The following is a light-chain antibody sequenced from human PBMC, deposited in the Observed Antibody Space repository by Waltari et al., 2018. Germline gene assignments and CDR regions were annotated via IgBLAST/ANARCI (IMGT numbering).Light chain of an antibody. CDR1: KSISSY. J-gene: IGKJ4*01. V-gene: IGKV1-39*01. Sequence: DIQMTQSPSSLSASVGDRVTITCRASKSISSYLHWYQQKPGKAPKLLIYAASSLQSGVPSRFSGSGSGTAYTLTISSLQPEDFATYYCQQSYSTLALSFGGGTKVEIK. CDR2: AAS. CDR3: QQSYSTLALS.